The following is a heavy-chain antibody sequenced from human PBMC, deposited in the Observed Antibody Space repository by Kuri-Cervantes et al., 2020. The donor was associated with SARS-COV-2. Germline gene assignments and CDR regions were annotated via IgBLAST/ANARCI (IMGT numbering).Heavy chain of an antibody. V-gene: IGHV1-46*01. CDR2: INPSGGGT. CDR3: AREAHSSRWNYFDY. Sequence: ASVKVSCKASGYTFTSNYIHWVRQAPGQGPEWMGAINPSGGGTTYAQKFQGRVTMTRDTSTSTVYMDLSSLRSEDTAMYYCAREAHSSRWNYFDYWGQGTLVTVSS. D-gene: IGHD6-13*01. CDR1: GYTFTSNY. J-gene: IGHJ4*02.